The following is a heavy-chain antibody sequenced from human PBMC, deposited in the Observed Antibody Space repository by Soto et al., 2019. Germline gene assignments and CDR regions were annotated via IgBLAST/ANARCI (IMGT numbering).Heavy chain of an antibody. V-gene: IGHV3-7*01. Sequence: DVQLLESGGALVQPGGSLRLSCVASGFTFSDSWMGWVRQAPGKGLEWVANIKQDGSQTPYQPSLRGRFVISRDNTLKTLYLHMSSLRAEDTAVYYCVRESTWLRHYDSWGQGTVVTVSS. D-gene: IGHD5-18*01. CDR1: GFTFSDSW. CDR3: VRESTWLRHYDS. CDR2: IKQDGSQT. J-gene: IGHJ4*02.